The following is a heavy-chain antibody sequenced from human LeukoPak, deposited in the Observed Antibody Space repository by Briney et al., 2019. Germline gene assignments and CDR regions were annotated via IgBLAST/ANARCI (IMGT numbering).Heavy chain of an antibody. D-gene: IGHD2-21*02. CDR2: IYHSGST. Sequence: SQTLSLTCAVSGGSISSGGYSWSWIRQPPGKGLEWIGYIYHSGSTYYNPSLKSRVTISVDRSKNQFSLKLSSVTAADTAVYYCASSYCGGDCYLFRFDYWGQGTLVTVSS. CDR1: GGSISSGGYS. CDR3: ASSYCGGDCYLFRFDY. V-gene: IGHV4-30-2*01. J-gene: IGHJ4*02.